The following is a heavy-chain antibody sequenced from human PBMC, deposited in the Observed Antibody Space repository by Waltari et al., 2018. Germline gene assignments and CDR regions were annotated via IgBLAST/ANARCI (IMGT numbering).Heavy chain of an antibody. CDR1: GFTFSSYG. J-gene: IGHJ3*02. D-gene: IGHD3-16*02. V-gene: IGHV3-30*18. CDR3: AKRVYRSWAFDI. Sequence: QVQLVESGGGVVQPGRSLRLSCAASGFTFSSYGMHWVRQAPGKGLEWVAVISYEGSNKYYADSVKDRFTISRDNAKNTLYRKMNSVRAEDTAVYYCAKRVYRSWAFDIWGQGTMVTVSS. CDR2: ISYEGSNK.